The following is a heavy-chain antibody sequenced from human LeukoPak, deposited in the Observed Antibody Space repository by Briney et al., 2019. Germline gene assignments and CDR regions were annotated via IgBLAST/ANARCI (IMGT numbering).Heavy chain of an antibody. V-gene: IGHV3-21*01. CDR3: ARGVNAGSYSVDY. CDR2: ISNSGNFI. CDR1: GFAFSHYA. J-gene: IGHJ4*02. D-gene: IGHD1-26*01. Sequence: GGSLRLSCAASGFAFSHYAMTWVRQAPGKGLEWVSSISNSGNFIYYADSVKGRFTISRDNAENSLFLQMNSLRAEDTVVYYCARGVNAGSYSVDYWGQGTLVTVYS.